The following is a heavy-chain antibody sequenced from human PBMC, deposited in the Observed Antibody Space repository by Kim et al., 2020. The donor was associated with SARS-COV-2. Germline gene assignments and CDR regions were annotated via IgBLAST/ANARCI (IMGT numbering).Heavy chain of an antibody. CDR3: GKDRGRSGWYPAFEC. V-gene: IGHV3-23*01. D-gene: IGHD6-19*01. CDR2: ISVSADGT. CDR1: GFSFNDYA. J-gene: IGHJ2*01. Sequence: GGSLRLSCAASGFSFNDYAMNWVRQAPGKGLEWVSSISVSADGTYYADSVKGRFTISRDNSKNTLFLQMSTLRDEDSAIYYCGKDRGRSGWYPAFECWGRGPRLTVPS.